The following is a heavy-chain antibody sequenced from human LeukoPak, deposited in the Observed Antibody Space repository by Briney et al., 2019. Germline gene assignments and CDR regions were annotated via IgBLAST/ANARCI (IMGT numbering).Heavy chain of an antibody. D-gene: IGHD3-22*01. CDR3: AREPRHNYYDSSGYYPREFDY. CDR2: ISAYNGNT. Sequence: ASVKVSCKASGYTFTSYGISWVRQAPGQGLEWMGWISAYNGNTNYAQKLQGRVTMTTDTSTSTAYMELRSLRSDDTAVYYCAREPRHNYYDSSGYYPREFDYWGQGTLVTVSS. V-gene: IGHV1-18*01. CDR1: GYTFTSYG. J-gene: IGHJ4*02.